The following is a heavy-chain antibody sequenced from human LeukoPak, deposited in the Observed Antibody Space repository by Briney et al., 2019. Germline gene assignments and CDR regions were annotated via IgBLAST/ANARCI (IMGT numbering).Heavy chain of an antibody. CDR2: IKQDGSGK. Sequence: PGGSLRLSCAASGFTFSSYWMSWVRQAPGKGLEWVANIKQDGSGKYYVDSVKGRFTISRDNAKNSLYLQMNSLRAEDTAVYYCARVQQLVTDDYYYYYYMDVWGKGTTVTVSS. CDR3: ARVQQLVTDDYYYYYYMDV. D-gene: IGHD6-13*01. V-gene: IGHV3-7*01. J-gene: IGHJ6*03. CDR1: GFTFSSYW.